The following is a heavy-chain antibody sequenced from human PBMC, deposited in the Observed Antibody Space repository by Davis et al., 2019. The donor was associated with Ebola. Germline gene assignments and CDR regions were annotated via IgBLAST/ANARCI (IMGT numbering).Heavy chain of an antibody. CDR3: TKDFDYVNGY. CDR2: INGDETIT. Sequence: HTGGSLRLSCAASGFTFSSYWMHWVRQAPGKGLVWVSRINGDETITAYADSVKDRFAISRDNTKNTLYLQMNSLRAEDTAVYYCTKDFDYVNGYWGQGTLVTVSP. V-gene: IGHV3-74*01. CDR1: GFTFSSYW. J-gene: IGHJ4*02. D-gene: IGHD4-17*01.